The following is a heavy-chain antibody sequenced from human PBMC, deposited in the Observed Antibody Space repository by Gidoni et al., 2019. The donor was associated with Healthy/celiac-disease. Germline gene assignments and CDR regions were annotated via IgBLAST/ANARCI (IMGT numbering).Heavy chain of an antibody. CDR1: GFTFSSYA. D-gene: IGHD6-6*01. J-gene: IGHJ4*02. V-gene: IGHV3-23*01. CDR3: ASNFDGVAARMYYFDY. CDR2: ISGSGGST. Sequence: EVQLLESGGGLVQPGGSLRLSCAASGFTFSSYAMSWVRQAPGKGLEWVSAISGSGGSTYYADSVKGRFTISRDNSKNTLYLQMNSLRAEDTAVYYCASNFDGVAARMYYFDYWGQGTLVTVSS.